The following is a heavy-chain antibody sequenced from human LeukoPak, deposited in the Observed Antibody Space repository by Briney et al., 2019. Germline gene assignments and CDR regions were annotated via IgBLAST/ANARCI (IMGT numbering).Heavy chain of an antibody. CDR1: GYTFTGYY. V-gene: IGHV1-2*02. CDR2: INPNSGGT. CDR3: ARESPQPGMRYSGYDLVDY. J-gene: IGHJ4*02. D-gene: IGHD5-12*01. Sequence: ASVKVSCKASGYTFTGYYMHWVRQAPGQGLEWMGWINPNSGGTNYAQKFQGRVTMTRDTSISTAYMELSRPRSDDTAVYYCARESPQPGMRYSGYDLVDYWGQGTLVTVSS.